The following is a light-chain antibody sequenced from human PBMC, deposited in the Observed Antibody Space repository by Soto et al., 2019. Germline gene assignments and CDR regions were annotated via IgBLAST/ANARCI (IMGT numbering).Light chain of an antibody. CDR1: QSISRY. Sequence: DIQMTQSPSSLSASVGDRVTITCRASQSISRYLNWYQQKPGKAPKLLIYAASSLQSGVPSRFSGSGSGTDFTLTINSLQPEDSATYYCQQSYSTPRLFTFGQGTNLEI. CDR3: QQSYSTPRLFT. J-gene: IGKJ2*01. V-gene: IGKV1-39*01. CDR2: AAS.